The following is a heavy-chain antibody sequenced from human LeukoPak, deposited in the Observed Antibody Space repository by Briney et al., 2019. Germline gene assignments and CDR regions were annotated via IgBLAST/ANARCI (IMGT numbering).Heavy chain of an antibody. V-gene: IGHV4-59*11. Sequence: SETLSLTCAVCGGSFSGHHWIWIRQPPGKGLEWIGFIYYTGITKYIPSLESRVTISLDTSKNQFSLNLDSVTAADTAVYYCAGHDYGADYFDSWGQGALVTVSS. CDR3: AGHDYGADYFDS. J-gene: IGHJ4*02. D-gene: IGHD4-17*01. CDR2: IYYTGIT. CDR1: GGSFSGHH.